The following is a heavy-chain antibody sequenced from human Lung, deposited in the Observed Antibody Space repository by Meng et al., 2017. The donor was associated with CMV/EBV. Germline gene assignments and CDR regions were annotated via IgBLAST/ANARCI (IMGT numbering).Heavy chain of an antibody. D-gene: IGHD1-26*01. CDR3: ASGRGSYHYFDY. CDR2: ISAYNGNT. CDR1: GYTFTSYG. Sequence: CKASGYTFTSYGISWVRQAPGQGLEWMGWISAYNGNTNFAQKLQGRVTMTTDTSTSTAYMELRSLRSDDTAVYYCASGRGSYHYFDYWGQGTLVTVSS. J-gene: IGHJ4*02. V-gene: IGHV1-18*01.